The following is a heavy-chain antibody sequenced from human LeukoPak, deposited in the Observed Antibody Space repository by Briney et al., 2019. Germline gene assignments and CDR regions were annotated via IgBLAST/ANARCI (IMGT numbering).Heavy chain of an antibody. V-gene: IGHV3-7*01. J-gene: IGHJ6*03. CDR2: IKQDGSEK. D-gene: IGHD3-10*01. Sequence: GGSLRLTCAASGFTFSSYWMSWVRQAPGKGLEWVANIKQDGSEKYYVDSVKGRFTISRDNAKNSLYLQMNSLRAEDTAVYYCAREVRGVYNYYMDVWGKGTTVTVSS. CDR3: AREVRGVYNYYMDV. CDR1: GFTFSSYW.